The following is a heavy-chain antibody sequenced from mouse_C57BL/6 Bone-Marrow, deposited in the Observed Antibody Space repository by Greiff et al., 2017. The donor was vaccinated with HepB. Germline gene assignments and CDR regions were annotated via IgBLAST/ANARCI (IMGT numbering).Heavy chain of an antibody. J-gene: IGHJ1*03. V-gene: IGHV1-9*01. CDR1: GYTFTGYW. CDR2: ILPGSGST. CDR3: ARSGSNGHNYYGSSHWYFDV. Sequence: VKLQESGAELMKPGASVKLSCKATGYTFTGYWIEWVKQRPGHGLEWIGEILPGSGSTNYNEKFKGKATFTADTSSNTAYMQLSSLTTEDSAIYYCARSGSNGHNYYGSSHWYFDVWGTGTTVTVSS. D-gene: IGHD1-1*01.